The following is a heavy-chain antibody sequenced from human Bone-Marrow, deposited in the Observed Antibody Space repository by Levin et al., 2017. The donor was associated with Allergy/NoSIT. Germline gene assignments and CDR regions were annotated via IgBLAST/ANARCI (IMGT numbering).Heavy chain of an antibody. V-gene: IGHV3-7*03. CDR2: IKQDGSEK. Sequence: GGSLRLSCAASGFTFSSYWMSWVRQAPGKGLEWVANIKQDGSEKYYVDSVKGRFTISRDNAKNSLYLQMNSLRAEDTAVYYCARDLTNYCSGGSCYPGYGFYFDYWGQGTLVTVSS. J-gene: IGHJ4*02. CDR1: GFTFSSYW. D-gene: IGHD2-15*01. CDR3: ARDLTNYCSGGSCYPGYGFYFDY.